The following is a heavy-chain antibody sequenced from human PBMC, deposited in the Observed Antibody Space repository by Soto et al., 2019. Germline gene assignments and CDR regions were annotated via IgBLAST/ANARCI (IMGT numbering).Heavy chain of an antibody. J-gene: IGHJ6*02. Sequence: QVQLQESGPGLVKPSQTLSLTCAVSGGSLSSGGYYWSWIRQAPGKGLEWIGYISYSGSTHYNPSLKIRLSISVDKSKNQFYLKLNSMTAADTAVYYCARDGGDYDVWSGYDVWGQGITVTVSS. CDR3: ARDGGDYDVWSGYDV. CDR1: GGSLSSGGYY. D-gene: IGHD3-3*01. V-gene: IGHV4-30-4*01. CDR2: ISYSGST.